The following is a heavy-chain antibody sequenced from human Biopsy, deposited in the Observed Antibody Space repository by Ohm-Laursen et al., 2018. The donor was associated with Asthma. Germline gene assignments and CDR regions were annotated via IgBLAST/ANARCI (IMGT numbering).Heavy chain of an antibody. CDR2: FDAEDGET. CDR3: ANSVSFAVWDWFDP. J-gene: IGHJ5*02. V-gene: IGHV1-24*01. D-gene: IGHD3-16*01. CDR1: GSSLTKIS. Sequence: GASVKVSCNVSGSSLTKISMRWVRQAPGKGLEWLGGFDAEDGETIYAQGFEGRVTMMEESFTNTAYLELRSLRSEDTAVYYCANSVSFAVWDWFDPWGQGTLVIVSS.